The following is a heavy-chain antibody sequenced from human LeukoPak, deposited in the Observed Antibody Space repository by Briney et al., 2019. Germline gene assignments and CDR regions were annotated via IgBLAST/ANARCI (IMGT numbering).Heavy chain of an antibody. D-gene: IGHD6-19*01. CDR2: INHSGST. V-gene: IGHV4-34*01. CDR3: ARRGYYSSGSDY. J-gene: IGHJ4*02. Sequence: SETLSLTCAVYGGSFSGYYWSWIRQPPGKGLEWIGEINHSGSTNYNPSLKSRVTISVDTSKNQFSLKLSSVTAADTAVYYCARRGYYSSGSDYWGQGTLVTVSS. CDR1: GGSFSGYY.